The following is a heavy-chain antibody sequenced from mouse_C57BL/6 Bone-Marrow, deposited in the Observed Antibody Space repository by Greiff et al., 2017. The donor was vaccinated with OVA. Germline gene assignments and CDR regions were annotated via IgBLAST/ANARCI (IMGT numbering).Heavy chain of an antibody. J-gene: IGHJ2*01. CDR1: GYTFTSYW. V-gene: IGHV1-59*01. CDR3: ARWGGDTLFDY. Sequence: QVQLQQPGAELVRPGTSVKLSCKASGYTFTSYWTHWVKQRPGQGLEWIGVIDPSDSYTNYNQKFKGKATLTVDTSSSTAYMQLSSLTSEDSAVYYCARWGGDTLFDYWGQGTTLTVSS. CDR2: IDPSDSYT. D-gene: IGHD3-3*01.